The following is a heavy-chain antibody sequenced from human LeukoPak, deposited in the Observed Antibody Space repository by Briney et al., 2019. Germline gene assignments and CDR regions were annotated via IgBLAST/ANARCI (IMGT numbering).Heavy chain of an antibody. CDR2: IYPGDSDT. CDR3: ARLRGAMASLNWFDP. V-gene: IGHV5-51*01. Sequence: GESLKISCKGSGYSFTSYWIGWVRQMPGKGLEWMGIIYPGDSDTRYSPSFQGQVTISADKSISTAYLQWSSLKASDTAMYYCARLRGAMASLNWFDPWGQGTLVTVSS. J-gene: IGHJ5*02. CDR1: GYSFTSYW. D-gene: IGHD3-10*01.